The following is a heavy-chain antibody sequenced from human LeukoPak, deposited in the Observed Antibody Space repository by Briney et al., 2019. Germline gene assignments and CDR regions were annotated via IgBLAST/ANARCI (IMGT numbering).Heavy chain of an antibody. CDR2: FDPEDGEA. Sequence: GASVKLTCKVSGYTLTELSMHWVRQAPGKGNEWMGGFDPEDGEAIYAQKFQGRVTMTEDTSTDTAYMELSSLRSEDTAVYYCATRSAAGSPREFDYWGQGTLVTVSS. CDR3: ATRSAAGSPREFDY. D-gene: IGHD1-26*01. J-gene: IGHJ4*02. CDR1: GYTLTELS. V-gene: IGHV1-24*01.